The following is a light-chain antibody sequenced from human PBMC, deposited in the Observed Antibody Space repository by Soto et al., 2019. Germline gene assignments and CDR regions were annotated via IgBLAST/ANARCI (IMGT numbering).Light chain of an antibody. CDR2: DAS. J-gene: IGKJ5*01. CDR1: QNINNY. CDR3: QQYENLPT. Sequence: DIHMNHSPSSLSAALVESVTIACQASQNINNYLNWYQQKPGRAPKLLIYDASNLEAGVPSRFRGSGSGTDFTFTISRLQPEDIATYYCQQYENLPTFGQGTRLEIK. V-gene: IGKV1-33*01.